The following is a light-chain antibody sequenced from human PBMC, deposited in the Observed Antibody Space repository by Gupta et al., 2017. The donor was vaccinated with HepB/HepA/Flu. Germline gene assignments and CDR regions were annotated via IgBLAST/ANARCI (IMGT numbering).Light chain of an antibody. V-gene: IGKV1-9*01. Sequence: LTQSPSFLSASVGDRVTITCRASQGISSYLAWYQQKPGKAPKLLIYAASTLQSGVPSRFSGSGSGKEFTLTISSRQPEDFATYYCQQLKSYLPVTFGRGTKVEIK. CDR2: AAS. CDR3: QQLKSYLPVT. CDR1: QGISSY. J-gene: IGKJ4*01.